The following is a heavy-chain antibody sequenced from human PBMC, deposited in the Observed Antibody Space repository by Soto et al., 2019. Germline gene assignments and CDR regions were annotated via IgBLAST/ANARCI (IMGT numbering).Heavy chain of an antibody. Sequence: QAQLMQSGAEVKEPGSSVKVSCKASEGTFSGYAISWVRQAPGQGLEWLGGIIPIFGITNYAQKFQNRLTIAADKYSATVYMDLRSLTSEDSAIYYCARDPRSITGTTSSEDFQHWGQGTLVSVS. CDR3: ARDPRSITGTTSSEDFQH. V-gene: IGHV1-69*17. D-gene: IGHD1-1*01. CDR2: IIPIFGIT. J-gene: IGHJ1*01. CDR1: EGTFSGYA.